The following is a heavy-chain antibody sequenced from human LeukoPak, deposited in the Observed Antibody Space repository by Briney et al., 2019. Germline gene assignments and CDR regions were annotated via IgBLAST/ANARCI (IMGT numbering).Heavy chain of an antibody. CDR3: ARESNYGSGSPNPNYYYYYYMDV. D-gene: IGHD3-10*01. Sequence: ASVKVSCKASGGTFSSYTISWVRQAPGQGLEWMGGIIPLFGTPDYAQKFQDRLTITADKSTSTAYMELSSLRSEDTAVYYCARESNYGSGSPNPNYYYYYYMDVWGKGTTVTVSS. J-gene: IGHJ6*03. CDR2: IIPLFGTP. CDR1: GGTFSSYT. V-gene: IGHV1-69*06.